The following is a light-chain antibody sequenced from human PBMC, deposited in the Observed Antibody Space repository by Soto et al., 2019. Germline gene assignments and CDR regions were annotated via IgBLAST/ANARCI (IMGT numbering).Light chain of an antibody. V-gene: IGKV1-5*01. CDR1: QSISSW. Sequence: DIQMTQSPSTLSASVGDRVTITCRASQSISSWLAWYQQKPGKAPKLLIYDASYLERGVPSRFSGSGSGTEFTLTISSLQPDALATYYCQQYNSFWTFGQGTNVEI. J-gene: IGKJ1*01. CDR3: QQYNSFWT. CDR2: DAS.